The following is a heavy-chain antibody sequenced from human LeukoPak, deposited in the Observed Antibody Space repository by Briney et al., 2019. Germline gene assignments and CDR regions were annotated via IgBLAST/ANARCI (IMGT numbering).Heavy chain of an antibody. CDR2: INPSGGST. D-gene: IGHD6-19*01. CDR3: ARDTVAVAGKGGFDY. V-gene: IGHV1-46*01. Sequence: ASVKVSCKASGYTFTSYYMHWVRQAPGQGLEWMGIINPSGGSTSYAQKFQGRVTMTRDTSTSTVYMELSSLRSEDTAVYYCARDTVAVAGKGGFDYWGQGTLVTVSS. J-gene: IGHJ4*02. CDR1: GYTFTSYY.